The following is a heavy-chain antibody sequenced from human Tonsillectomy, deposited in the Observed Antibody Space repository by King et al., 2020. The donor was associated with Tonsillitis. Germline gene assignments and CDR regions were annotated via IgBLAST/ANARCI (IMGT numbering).Heavy chain of an antibody. CDR1: GGSFSGYY. D-gene: IGHD3-10*01. J-gene: IGHJ4*02. CDR2: INHSGST. Sequence: VQLQQWGAGLLKPSETLSLTCAVCGGSFSGYYWSWIRQPPGKGLEWIGEINHSGSTNYNPSLKSRVTISVDTSKNQFSLKLSSVTAADTAVYYCASLTMVRGDYWGQGTLVTVSS. CDR3: ASLTMVRGDY. V-gene: IGHV4-34*01.